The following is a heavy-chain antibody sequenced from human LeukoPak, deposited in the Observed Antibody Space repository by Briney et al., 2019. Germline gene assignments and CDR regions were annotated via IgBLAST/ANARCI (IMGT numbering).Heavy chain of an antibody. D-gene: IGHD4-17*01. V-gene: IGHV3-23*01. Sequence: GGSLRLSCAASGFTFSNYAMTWVRQAPGKGLEWVSAISGSAGTTRHADSVKGRFTISRDNSKNTLYLQMNSLRAEDTAVYYCAKRPRSTVTTKGDAFDIWGQGTMVTVSS. CDR1: GFTFSNYA. J-gene: IGHJ3*02. CDR2: ISGSAGTT. CDR3: AKRPRSTVTTKGDAFDI.